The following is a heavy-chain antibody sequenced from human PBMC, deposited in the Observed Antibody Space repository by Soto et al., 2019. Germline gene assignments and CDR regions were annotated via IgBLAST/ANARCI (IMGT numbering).Heavy chain of an antibody. CDR3: ATGKYSSSSSTFDY. Sequence: EVQLVESGGGLVQPGRSLRLSCAASGFTFDDYAMHWVRQAPGKGLEWVSGISWNSGSIGYADSVKGRFTISRDNAKNSLYLQMNSLRAEDTALYYCATGKYSSSSSTFDYWGQGTLVTVSS. D-gene: IGHD6-6*01. CDR2: ISWNSGSI. J-gene: IGHJ4*02. V-gene: IGHV3-9*01. CDR1: GFTFDDYA.